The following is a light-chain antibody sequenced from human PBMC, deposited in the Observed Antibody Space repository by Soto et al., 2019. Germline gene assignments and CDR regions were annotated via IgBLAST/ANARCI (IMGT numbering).Light chain of an antibody. V-gene: IGKV1-5*03. CDR1: QTISNW. CDR2: KAS. CDR3: QQYYLYWT. Sequence: DIQMTQSPSTLPASVGDRVTIACRASQTISNWLAWYQQKPGKVPKLLIYKASSLESGVPSRFSGSGSGTEFSLTISSLQPDDFATYYCQQYYLYWTFGQGTNVEIK. J-gene: IGKJ1*01.